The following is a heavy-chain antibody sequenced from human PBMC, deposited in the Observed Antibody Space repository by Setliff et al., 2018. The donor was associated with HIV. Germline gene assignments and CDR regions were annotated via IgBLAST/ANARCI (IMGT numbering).Heavy chain of an antibody. J-gene: IGHJ4*02. V-gene: IGHV4-39*07. D-gene: IGHD3-16*01. CDR2: IFYSGSP. CDR3: ARARGSVAYINTFDS. Sequence: SETLSLTCTVSGDSIGSNPYYWGWIRQPPGKGLEWVASIFYSGSPYYNPSLKSRVTMSLDTSKNQFSLNLNSVTAADAAVYYCARARGSVAYINTFDSWGQGTLVTVSS. CDR1: GDSIGSNPYY.